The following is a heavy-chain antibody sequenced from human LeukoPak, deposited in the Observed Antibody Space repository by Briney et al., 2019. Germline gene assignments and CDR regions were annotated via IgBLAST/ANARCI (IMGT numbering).Heavy chain of an antibody. D-gene: IGHD5-24*01. CDR3: AKPPRGGRWLQLPYYFDY. Sequence: GGSLRLSCAASGFTFSSYEMNWVRQAPGKGLEWVSAISGSGGSTYYADSVKGRFTISRDNSKNTLYLQMNSLRAEDTAVYYCAKPPRGGRWLQLPYYFDYWGQGTLVTVSS. CDR2: ISGSGGST. V-gene: IGHV3-23*01. CDR1: GFTFSSYE. J-gene: IGHJ4*02.